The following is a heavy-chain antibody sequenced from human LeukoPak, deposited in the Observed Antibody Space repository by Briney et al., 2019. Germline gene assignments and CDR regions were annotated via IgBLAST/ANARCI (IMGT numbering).Heavy chain of an antibody. CDR1: GGSFSGYY. V-gene: IGHV4-34*01. Sequence: SETLTLTCAVYGGSFSGYYWSWIRQPPGKGLEWIGEINHSGSTNYNPSLKSRVTISVDTSKNQFSLKLSSVTAADTAVYYCARGYYYGDYYFDYWGQGTLVTVSS. CDR3: ARGYYYGDYYFDY. D-gene: IGHD4-17*01. CDR2: INHSGST. J-gene: IGHJ4*02.